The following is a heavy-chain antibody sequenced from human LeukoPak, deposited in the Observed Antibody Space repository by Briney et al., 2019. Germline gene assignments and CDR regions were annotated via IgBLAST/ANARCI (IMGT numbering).Heavy chain of an antibody. Sequence: PGGSLRLSCAASGFTFTTYEMNWVRQAPGKGLEWVSYISASGTTIYYADSVKGRFTISRDNSKNSLYLQMSSLRAEDTAVYDCGREYNEFDLWGQGTLVTVSS. CDR3: GREYNEFDL. CDR2: ISASGTTI. J-gene: IGHJ4*02. D-gene: IGHD1-14*01. V-gene: IGHV3-48*03. CDR1: GFTFTTYE.